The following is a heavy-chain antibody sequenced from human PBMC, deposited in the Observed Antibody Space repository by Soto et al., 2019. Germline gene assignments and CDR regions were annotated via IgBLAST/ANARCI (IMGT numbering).Heavy chain of an antibody. CDR3: ARDWESSVSTLSFGGF. CDR1: GGTYSPYT. J-gene: IGHJ4*02. V-gene: IGHV1-69*08. D-gene: IGHD3-16*01. CDR2: IIPFLGVT. Sequence: QVQLVQSGAEVKKPGSSVKVSCKSSGGTYSPYTINWVRQAPGQGLEWMGRIIPFLGVTNYGLKFQARVTITAEKATNTAYRELRGLRFEDTAVYYCARDWESSVSTLSFGGFWGRGTLVTVSS.